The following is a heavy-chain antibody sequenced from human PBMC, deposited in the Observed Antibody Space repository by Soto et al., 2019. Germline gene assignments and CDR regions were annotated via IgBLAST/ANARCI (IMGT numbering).Heavy chain of an antibody. J-gene: IGHJ4*02. CDR2: IFWNDDK. V-gene: IGHV2-5*01. CDR1: VFSVSTGGVG. D-gene: IGHD3-10*01. CDR3: AHRATMVMTVGNHFDY. Sequence: QITLKESGPTLVKPTQTLTLTCTFSVFSVSTGGVGVGGIRQPPGKALEWLALIFWNDDKRYSPSLHSRLTISKDTSKNQVVLTMTNMDPVDTATYYCAHRATMVMTVGNHFDYWGQGTLVTVSS.